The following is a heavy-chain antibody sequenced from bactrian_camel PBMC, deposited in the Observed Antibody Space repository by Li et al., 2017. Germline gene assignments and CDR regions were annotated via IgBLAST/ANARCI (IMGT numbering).Heavy chain of an antibody. CDR2: ISDDGAET. CDR3: ASRSDLYGEYAH. D-gene: IGHD5*01. Sequence: HVQLVESGGDLVHPGGSLRLSCAATGFTFNAHGMRWVRQAAGKGLEWVSSISDDGAETYYADAVKGRFTISRDNVKNMVYLHMMTLKSEDTALYICASRSDLYGEYAHWGQGTQVTVS. V-gene: IGHV3S6*01. J-gene: IGHJ4*01. CDR1: GFTFNAHG.